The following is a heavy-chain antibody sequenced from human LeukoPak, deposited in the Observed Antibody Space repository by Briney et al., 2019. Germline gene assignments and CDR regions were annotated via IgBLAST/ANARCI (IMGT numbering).Heavy chain of an antibody. D-gene: IGHD1-26*01. CDR3: ARKTSGSYGYFDY. CDR2: ISGSGGST. V-gene: IGHV3-23*01. J-gene: IGHJ4*02. CDR1: GFTFSSYG. Sequence: GGSLRLSCAASGFTFSSYGMSWVRQGPGKGLEWVSGISGSGGSTQYADSVKGRFTISRDNSKNTLHLQMNSLRAEDKAVYYCARKTSGSYGYFDYWGQGTLVTVSS.